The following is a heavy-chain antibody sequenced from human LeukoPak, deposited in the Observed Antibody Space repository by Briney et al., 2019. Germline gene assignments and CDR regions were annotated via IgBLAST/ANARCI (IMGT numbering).Heavy chain of an antibody. J-gene: IGHJ4*02. D-gene: IGHD3-16*02. CDR3: ARDDVWGSYRPDY. V-gene: IGHV3-23*01. CDR1: GFTFSSYA. CDR2: ISGSGGST. Sequence: GGSLRLSCAASGFTFSSYAMSWVRQAPGKGLEWVSAISGSGGSTYYADSVKGRFTISRDNSKNTLYLQMNSLGAEDTAVYYCARDDVWGSYRPDYWGQGTLVTVSS.